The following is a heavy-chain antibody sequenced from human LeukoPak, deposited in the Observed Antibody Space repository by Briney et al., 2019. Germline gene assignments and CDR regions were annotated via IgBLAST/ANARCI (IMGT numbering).Heavy chain of an antibody. CDR1: GGSLSSYY. J-gene: IGHJ3*02. Sequence: PSETLSLTCTVSGGSLSSYYWSWIRQPLGKGLEWIGYIYNRGSTNYNPSLKSRVTISVDTSKNQFSLKLRSVTAADTAVYYCARDRPGIAVAGDAFDIWGQGTMVTVSS. D-gene: IGHD6-19*01. V-gene: IGHV4-59*01. CDR2: IYNRGST. CDR3: ARDRPGIAVAGDAFDI.